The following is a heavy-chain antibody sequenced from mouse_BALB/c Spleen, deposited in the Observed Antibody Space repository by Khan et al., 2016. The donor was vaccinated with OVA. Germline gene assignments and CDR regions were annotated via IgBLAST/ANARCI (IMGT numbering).Heavy chain of an antibody. J-gene: IGHJ2*01. V-gene: IGHV1S136*01. D-gene: IGHD4-1*01. Sequence: EVQLQESGPELVKPGASVKMSCKASGYTFTNYVLHWVKQKPGQGLEWIGYINPYNGGTKYNEKFKGKATLASDKSSITAYMDLSSLTSEDSAVYYCARGNWQSYYFDDWRKGTTLTHSS. CDR2: INPYNGGT. CDR1: GYTFTNYV. CDR3: ARGNWQSYYFDD.